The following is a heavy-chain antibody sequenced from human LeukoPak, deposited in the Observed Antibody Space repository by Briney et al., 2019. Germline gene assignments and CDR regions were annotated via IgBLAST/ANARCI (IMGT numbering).Heavy chain of an antibody. CDR3: ARDAGTDWFDP. D-gene: IGHD6-13*01. CDR1: GFTFITYG. V-gene: IGHV3-30*03. Sequence: GRSLRLSCAASGFTFITYGMHWVRQAPVKGLEWVAVISYDGNEKYYADSVKGRFTISRDNSKNTLYLQMNSLRAEDTAVYYCARDAGTDWFDPWGQGTLVTVSS. J-gene: IGHJ5*02. CDR2: ISYDGNEK.